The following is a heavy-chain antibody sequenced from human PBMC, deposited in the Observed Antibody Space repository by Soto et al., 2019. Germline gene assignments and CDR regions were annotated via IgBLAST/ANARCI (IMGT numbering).Heavy chain of an antibody. Sequence: SVKVSCKASGGTFSSYAISWVRQAPGQGLEWMGGIIPIFGTANYAQKFQGRVTITADKSTSTAYMELSSLRSEDTAVYYCAREYSSSSNYYYGMDVWGQGTTVTVSS. J-gene: IGHJ6*02. D-gene: IGHD6-6*01. CDR2: IIPIFGTA. V-gene: IGHV1-69*06. CDR1: GGTFSSYA. CDR3: AREYSSSSNYYYGMDV.